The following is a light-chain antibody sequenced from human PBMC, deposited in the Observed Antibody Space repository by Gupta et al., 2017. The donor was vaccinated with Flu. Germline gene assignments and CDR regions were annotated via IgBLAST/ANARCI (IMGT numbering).Light chain of an antibody. J-gene: IGKJ2*03. CDR3: QQSDSSPLS. V-gene: IGKV1-39*01. CDR1: QNIRNY. CDR2: TAS. Sequence: DIQMTQSPSSLSASVEDRVTITCRASQNIRNYLNWYQQKPGTAPKLLIYTASSLQSGVPSRFSGSGSGTDFTLTISRLQAEDFATYYCQQSDSSPLSFGQGTKMEIK.